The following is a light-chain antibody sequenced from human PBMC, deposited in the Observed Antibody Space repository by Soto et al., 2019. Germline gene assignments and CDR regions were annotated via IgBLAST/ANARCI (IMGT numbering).Light chain of an antibody. CDR1: SSDVGGYNY. CDR3: CSYAGSYPYVV. V-gene: IGLV2-11*01. CDR2: DVS. Sequence: QSALTQPRSVSGSPGQSVTISCTGNSSDVGGYNYVSWYQQHPGKAPKLMIYDVSKRPSGVPDRFSGSKSGNTASLTISGLQAEDEADYYCCSYAGSYPYVVFGGGTKLTVL. J-gene: IGLJ2*01.